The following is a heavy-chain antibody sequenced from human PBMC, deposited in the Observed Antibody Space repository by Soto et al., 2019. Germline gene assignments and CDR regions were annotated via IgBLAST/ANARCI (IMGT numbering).Heavy chain of an antibody. CDR3: AKQRKVTKAVGKMRFDS. CDR1: GSNIRHYS. V-gene: IGHV5-51*01. CDR2: IYPGDSDT. Sequence: XECLNIYNAGSGSNIRHYSVAWVRQIPGRRLEWVWFIYPGDSDTRYNPSVQGQVTISVDRSTDTAYLQWNRLKASDSGTYYCAKQRKVTKAVGKMRFDSWGQGTLVTVSS. J-gene: IGHJ4*02. D-gene: IGHD6-13*01.